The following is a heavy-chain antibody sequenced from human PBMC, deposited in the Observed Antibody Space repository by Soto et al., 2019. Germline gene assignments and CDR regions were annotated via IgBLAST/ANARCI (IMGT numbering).Heavy chain of an antibody. V-gene: IGHV1-69*13. CDR1: GGTFSSYA. Sequence: SVKVSCKASGGTFSSYAISWVRQAPGQGLEWMGGIIPIFGTANYAQKFQGRVTITADESTSTAYMELSSLRSEDTAVYYCARVTTEITNWFDPWGQGTLVTSPQ. J-gene: IGHJ5*02. D-gene: IGHD4-17*01. CDR3: ARVTTEITNWFDP. CDR2: IIPIFGTA.